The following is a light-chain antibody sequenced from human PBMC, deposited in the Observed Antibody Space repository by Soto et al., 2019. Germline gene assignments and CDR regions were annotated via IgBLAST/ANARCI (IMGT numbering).Light chain of an antibody. J-gene: IGLJ2*01. CDR2: EVS. CDR1: SSDIGGYNY. V-gene: IGLV2-8*01. Sequence: QSALTQPPSASESPGQSVTISCTGTSSDIGGYNYVSWYQQHPGKAPKLMIFEVSKRPSGVPDRFSGSKSGNTASLTVSGLQGEDEADYYCSSYAGSNNLVFGGGTKVTVL. CDR3: SSYAGSNNLV.